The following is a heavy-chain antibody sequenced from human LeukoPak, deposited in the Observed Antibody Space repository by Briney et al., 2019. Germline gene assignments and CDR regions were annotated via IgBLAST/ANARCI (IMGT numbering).Heavy chain of an antibody. CDR3: ARDGTVVVPAAINIYYGMDV. Sequence: GGSLRLSCAASGFTVSSYSMNWVRQAPGKGLEWVSSISSSSSYIYYADSVKGRFTISRDNAKNSLYLQMNSLRAEDTAVYYCARDGTVVVPAAINIYYGMDVWGQGTTVTVSS. CDR1: GFTVSSYS. D-gene: IGHD2-2*01. V-gene: IGHV3-21*01. J-gene: IGHJ6*02. CDR2: ISSSSSYI.